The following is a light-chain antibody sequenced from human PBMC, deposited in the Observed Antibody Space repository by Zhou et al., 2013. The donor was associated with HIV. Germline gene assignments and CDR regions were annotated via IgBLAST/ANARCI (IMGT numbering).Light chain of an antibody. J-gene: IGLJ1*01. Sequence: QSVLTQPPSASGTPGQRVTISCSGSNSNIGSNTVNWYQHVPGTSPKLLIYSTIHRPSGVPDRFSGSTSGTSASLAISGLQSEDETDYYCATWDDSLNGQVFGTGTKVTVL. CDR2: STI. CDR1: NSNIGSNT. CDR3: ATWDDSLNGQV. V-gene: IGLV1-44*01.